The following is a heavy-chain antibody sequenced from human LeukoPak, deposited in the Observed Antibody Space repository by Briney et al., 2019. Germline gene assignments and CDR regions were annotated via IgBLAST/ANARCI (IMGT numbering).Heavy chain of an antibody. CDR2: INPNSGGT. CDR1: GYTFTGYY. Sequence: ASVKVSCKASGYTFTGYYMHWARQAPGQGLEWMGWINPNSGGTNYAQKFQGRVTMTRDTSISTAYMELSRLRSDDTAVYYCARAGTGAAAAGPGTSFDIWGQGTMVTVSS. D-gene: IGHD6-13*01. J-gene: IGHJ3*02. V-gene: IGHV1-2*02. CDR3: ARAGTGAAAAGPGTSFDI.